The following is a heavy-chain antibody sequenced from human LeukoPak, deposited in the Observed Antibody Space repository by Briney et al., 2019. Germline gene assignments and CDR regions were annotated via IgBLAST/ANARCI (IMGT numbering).Heavy chain of an antibody. J-gene: IGHJ4*02. CDR2: ISSSSSYI. Sequence: GGSLRLSCAASGFTFSSYAMSWVRQAPGKGLEWVSSISSSSSYIYYADSVKGRFTISRDNAKNSLYLQMNSLRAEDTAVYYCARALRELDPFDYWGQGTLVTVSS. CDR3: ARALRELDPFDY. D-gene: IGHD1-1*01. V-gene: IGHV3-21*01. CDR1: GFTFSSYA.